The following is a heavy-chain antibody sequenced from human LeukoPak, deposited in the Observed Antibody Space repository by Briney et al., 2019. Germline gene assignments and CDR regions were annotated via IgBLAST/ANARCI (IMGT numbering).Heavy chain of an antibody. CDR3: AKYKGDTYYYDSSGYYNY. CDR2: ISGSGGST. Sequence: GGSLRLSCAASGFTFSSYAMSWVRQAPGKGLEWVSGISGSGGSTYYADSVKGRFTISRDNSKNTLYLQMNSLRAEDTAVYYCAKYKGDTYYYDSSGYYNYWGQGTLVTVSS. J-gene: IGHJ4*02. CDR1: GFTFSSYA. D-gene: IGHD3-22*01. V-gene: IGHV3-23*01.